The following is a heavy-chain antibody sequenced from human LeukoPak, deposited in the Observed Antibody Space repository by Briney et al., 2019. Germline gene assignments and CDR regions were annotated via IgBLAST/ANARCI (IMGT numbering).Heavy chain of an antibody. J-gene: IGHJ6*04. Sequence: PGGSLRLSCAASGFTFSNAWMSWVRQAPVKGLEWVGRIKSKTDGGTTDYAAPVKGRFTISRDDSKNTLYLQMNSLKAEDTAGYYCTTTYDYGDYDYYYYDMDVWGKGTTVTGSS. CDR3: TTTYDYGDYDYYYYDMDV. CDR2: IKSKTDGGTT. D-gene: IGHD4-17*01. V-gene: IGHV3-15*01. CDR1: GFTFSNAW.